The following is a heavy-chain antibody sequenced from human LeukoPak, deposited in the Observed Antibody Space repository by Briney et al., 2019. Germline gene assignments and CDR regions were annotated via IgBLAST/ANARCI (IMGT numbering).Heavy chain of an antibody. CDR2: ISPILGVN. D-gene: IGHD3-22*01. Sequence: ASVKVSCKASGGTFSTYSITWVRQAPGQGLEWMGRISPILGVNYYALKFQGRLTIGADKSMITAYMDLTNVTSEDTAVYYCAAVYDGAAGYFDLWGRGTLITVSS. CDR3: AAVYDGAAGYFDL. CDR1: GGTFSTYS. V-gene: IGHV1-69*02. J-gene: IGHJ2*01.